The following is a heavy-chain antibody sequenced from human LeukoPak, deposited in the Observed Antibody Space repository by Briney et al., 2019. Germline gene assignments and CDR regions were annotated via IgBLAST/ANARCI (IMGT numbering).Heavy chain of an antibody. D-gene: IGHD4-11*01. Sequence: SVKVSCKASGGTFSSYAISRVRQAPGQGLEWMGRIIPIFGIANYAQKFQGRVTITADKSTSTAYIELSSLRSEDTAVYYCAIYSKVKEYYYYGMDVWGQGTTVTVSS. CDR1: GGTFSSYA. CDR3: AIYSKVKEYYYYGMDV. V-gene: IGHV1-69*04. J-gene: IGHJ6*02. CDR2: IIPIFGIA.